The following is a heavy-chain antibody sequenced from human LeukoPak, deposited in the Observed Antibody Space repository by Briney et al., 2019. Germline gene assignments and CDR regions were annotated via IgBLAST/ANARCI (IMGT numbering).Heavy chain of an antibody. Sequence: PGGSLRLSCEASGVTFSDFWMTWVRQAPGKGLEWVATMNQDESQKYYVDSVKGRFTISRDNAKNALFLQMNSLRGEDTAIYYCASCEYKYSFGGQGTLVTVSS. D-gene: IGHD2/OR15-2a*01. CDR2: MNQDESQK. V-gene: IGHV3-7*03. J-gene: IGHJ4*02. CDR3: ASCEYKYSF. CDR1: GVTFSDFW.